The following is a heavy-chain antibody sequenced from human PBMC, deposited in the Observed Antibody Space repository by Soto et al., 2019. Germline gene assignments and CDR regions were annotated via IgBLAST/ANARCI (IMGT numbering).Heavy chain of an antibody. CDR2: IIPIPGTA. Sequence: QVQLVQSGAEVKKPGSSVKVSCKASGGTFGSYAISWVRQAPGQGLEWMGGIIPIPGTANYAQKFQGRVTIAADESTSTAYMELSSLRSEDTAVYYCARSQGSSTSLEIYYSYYYVMDVWGQGTTVTVSS. J-gene: IGHJ6*02. D-gene: IGHD2-2*01. CDR1: GGTFGSYA. CDR3: ARSQGSSTSLEIYYSYYYVMDV. V-gene: IGHV1-69*01.